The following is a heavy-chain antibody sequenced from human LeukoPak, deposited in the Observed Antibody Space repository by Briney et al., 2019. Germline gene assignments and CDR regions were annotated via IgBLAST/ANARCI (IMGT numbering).Heavy chain of an antibody. J-gene: IGHJ4*02. V-gene: IGHV1-69*04. D-gene: IGHD4-23*01. CDR3: AREESSTVVFDY. Sequence: SVKGSCKASGGTFSSYAISWVRQAPGQGLEWMGRIIPIFGIANYAQKFQGRVTITADKSTSTAYMELSSLRSEDTAVYYCAREESSTVVFDYWGQGTLVTVSS. CDR1: GGTFSSYA. CDR2: IIPIFGIA.